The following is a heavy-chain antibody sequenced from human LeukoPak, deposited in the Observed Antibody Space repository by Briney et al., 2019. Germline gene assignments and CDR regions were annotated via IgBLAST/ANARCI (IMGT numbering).Heavy chain of an antibody. J-gene: IGHJ4*02. V-gene: IGHV3-23*01. CDR1: GFTFSSYA. CDR2: ISGSGGST. CDR3: AKASSVVITTQVGD. D-gene: IGHD3-22*01. Sequence: GGSLRLSCAASGFTFSSYAMSWVRQAPGKGLEWVSAISGSGGSTYYADSVKGRFTISRDNSKSTLYLQVNSLRAEDTAIYYCAKASSVVITTQVGDWGQGTLVTVSS.